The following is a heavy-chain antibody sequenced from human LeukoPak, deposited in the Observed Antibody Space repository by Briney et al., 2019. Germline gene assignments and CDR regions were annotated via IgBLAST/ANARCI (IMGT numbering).Heavy chain of an antibody. J-gene: IGHJ4*02. CDR3: ARPQSSSGYYWPFDD. CDR1: GFTFSSYA. V-gene: IGHV3-23*01. CDR2: ISGGSGTT. D-gene: IGHD3-22*01. Sequence: GSLRLSCAASGFTFSSYAMSWVRQASGKGLEWVSTISGGSGTTYYADSVQGRFTISRDNSKNTLYLQMNSLRAEDTAVYYCARPQSSSGYYWPFDDWGQGTLVTVSS.